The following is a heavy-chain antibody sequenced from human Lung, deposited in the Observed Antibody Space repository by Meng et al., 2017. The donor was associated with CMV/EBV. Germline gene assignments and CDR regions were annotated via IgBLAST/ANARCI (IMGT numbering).Heavy chain of an antibody. J-gene: IGHJ4*01. CDR1: GFIFNAYG. D-gene: IGHD6-6*01. Sequence: GGSLRLSCAASGFIFNAYGMHWVRQAPGKGLEWVAFIRYDGSNKNYADSVKGRFTISRDNSKNTVYLQLNSLRVDDSAVYYCAKDWGQLVNYVDDWGNGXLVTVSS. CDR2: IRYDGSNK. CDR3: AKDWGQLVNYVDD. V-gene: IGHV3-30*02.